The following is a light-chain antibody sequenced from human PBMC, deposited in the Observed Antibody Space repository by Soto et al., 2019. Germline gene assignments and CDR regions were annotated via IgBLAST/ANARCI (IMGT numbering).Light chain of an antibody. Sequence: TQSPATLSVSPGERATLSCRASQSVSSNLAWYQQKPGQAPRLLIYGASTRATGIPARFSGSGSATEFTLTISSLPSEDFAVYYCQQYNNWPTFGQGTRLEIK. CDR2: GAS. J-gene: IGKJ5*01. CDR1: QSVSSN. V-gene: IGKV3-15*01. CDR3: QQYNNWPT.